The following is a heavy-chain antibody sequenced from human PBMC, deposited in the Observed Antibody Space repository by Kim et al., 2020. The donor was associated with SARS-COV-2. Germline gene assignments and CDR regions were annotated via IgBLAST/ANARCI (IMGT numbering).Heavy chain of an antibody. CDR3: VRDSGKDSSGQYDYYYYYGIDV. CDR1: GDSISSYY. CDR2: IDYSGST. Sequence: SETLSLTCTVTGDSISSYYWSWIRQPPGKGLEWIGYIDYSGSTNYNPSLTLKSRVTISVDTSNNQFSLKLSSVTAADTAVYYCVRDSGKDSSGQYDYYYYYGIDVWGQGATVTVSS. D-gene: IGHD6-19*01. V-gene: IGHV4-59*01. J-gene: IGHJ6*02.